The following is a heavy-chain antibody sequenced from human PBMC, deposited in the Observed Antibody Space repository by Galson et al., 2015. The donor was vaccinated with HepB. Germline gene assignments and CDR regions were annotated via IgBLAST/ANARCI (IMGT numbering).Heavy chain of an antibody. D-gene: IGHD6-19*01. CDR3: ATDLAVAATNYGMDV. V-gene: IGHV3-30*03. CDR2: ISHTGSDT. Sequence: SLRLSCAASGISFSDYAMHWVRQAPGKGLEWVAVISHTGSDTSYADSVRGRFTISRDNFKNTVSLQMNSLRPDDTAVYYCATDLAVAATNYGMDVWGQGTTVTVSS. J-gene: IGHJ6*02. CDR1: GISFSDYA.